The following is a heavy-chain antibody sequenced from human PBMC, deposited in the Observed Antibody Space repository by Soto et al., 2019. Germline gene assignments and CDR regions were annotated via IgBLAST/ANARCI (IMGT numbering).Heavy chain of an antibody. CDR2: ISNTGNT. D-gene: IGHD2-2*01. J-gene: IGHJ4*02. V-gene: IGHV4-59*01. CDR1: GGSISGYY. Sequence: VQLQESGPRLVRPSETLSLSCTVSGGSISGYYWNWIRQPPGRGLEWFGYISNTGNTNYNPSLKSRVSISVDTSKNQVSLNLRAVTAEDTALYYCARDSAVGSSKRGFEYWGQGTLVTVSS. CDR3: ARDSAVGSSKRGFEY.